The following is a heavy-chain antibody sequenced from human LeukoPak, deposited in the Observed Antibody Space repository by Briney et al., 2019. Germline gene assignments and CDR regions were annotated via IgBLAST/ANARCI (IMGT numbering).Heavy chain of an antibody. J-gene: IGHJ6*03. CDR2: IYYSGST. Sequence: SSETLSLTCTVSGGSISSYYWSWIRQPPGKGVEWIGYIYYSGSTNYNPSLKSRVTISVDTSKNQFSLELTSVTAADTAVYYCARTTEGGYTYGYFYYYYMDVWGKGTTVTISS. CDR3: ARTTEGGYTYGYFYYYYMDV. CDR1: GGSISSYY. D-gene: IGHD5-18*01. V-gene: IGHV4-59*01.